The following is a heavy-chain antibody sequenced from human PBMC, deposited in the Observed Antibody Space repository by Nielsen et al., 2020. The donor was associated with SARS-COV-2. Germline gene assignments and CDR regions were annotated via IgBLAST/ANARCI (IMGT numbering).Heavy chain of an antibody. J-gene: IGHJ4*02. CDR3: ARVEELWFADY. Sequence: ASVKVSCKASGYTFTSYAMYWVRQAPGQRLEWMGWINAGNGNTKYSQKFQGRVTITRDTSTSTAYMELRSLRSDDTAVYYCARVEELWFADYWGQGTLVTVSS. D-gene: IGHD3-10*01. CDR2: INAGNGNT. V-gene: IGHV1-3*01. CDR1: GYTFTSYA.